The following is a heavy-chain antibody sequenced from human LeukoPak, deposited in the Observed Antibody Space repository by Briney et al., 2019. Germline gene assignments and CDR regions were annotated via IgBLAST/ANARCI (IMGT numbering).Heavy chain of an antibody. D-gene: IGHD4-23*01. CDR1: GFIFNSYA. V-gene: IGHV3-64*01. J-gene: IGHJ4*02. CDR3: ATSYGSNKNPFDY. CDR2: ISSNGDST. Sequence: PGGSLRLSCAVSGFIFNSYAIHWVRQAPGKGLEYVSAISSNGDSTYYANSVRGRFTISRDNSKNTLYLQMGSLRAEDTAVYYCATSYGSNKNPFDYWGQGTLVTVSS.